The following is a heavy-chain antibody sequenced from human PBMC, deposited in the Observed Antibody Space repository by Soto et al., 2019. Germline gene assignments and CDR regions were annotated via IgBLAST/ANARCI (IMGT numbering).Heavy chain of an antibody. J-gene: IGHJ4*02. CDR1: GGSFSGYY. V-gene: IGHV4-34*01. CDR2: INPSGGT. D-gene: IGHD6-19*01. Sequence: QVQLHQWGAGLLKPSETLSLTCGVYGGSFSGYYWSWIRQPPGKGLEWIGEINPSGGTNYNPSLKSRVTISVDTSKNQFSLNVTSVTAADTAVYSCARVRASSGQRDFDSWGQGTLVTVSS. CDR3: ARVRASSGQRDFDS.